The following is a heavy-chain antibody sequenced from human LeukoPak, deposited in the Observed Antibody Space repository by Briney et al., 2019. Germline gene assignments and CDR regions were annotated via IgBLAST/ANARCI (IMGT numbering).Heavy chain of an antibody. D-gene: IGHD2-15*01. CDR3: ARDIPTLGYCSGGSCYPGGIFDY. Sequence: SQTLSLTCAVSGGSISSGGYSWSWIRQPPGKGLEWIGYIYHSGSTYYNPSLKSRVTISVDRSKNQFSLKLSSVTAADTAVYYCARDIPTLGYCSGGSCYPGGIFDYWGQGTLVTVSS. CDR2: IYHSGST. J-gene: IGHJ4*02. V-gene: IGHV4-30-2*01. CDR1: GGSISSGGYS.